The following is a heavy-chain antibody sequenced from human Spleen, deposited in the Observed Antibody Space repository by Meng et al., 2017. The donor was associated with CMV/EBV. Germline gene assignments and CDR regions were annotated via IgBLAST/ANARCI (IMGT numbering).Heavy chain of an antibody. CDR1: GFSFGEYA. V-gene: IGHV3-49*04. CDR2: IRRKPDGGTT. J-gene: IGHJ6*02. CDR3: TRDSPLDCSTNSCYSYYYAMDV. D-gene: IGHD2-2*01. Sequence: GESLKISCTVSGFSFGEYAMSWVRQAPGKGLEWVGFIRRKPDGGTTEYAASVNGRFTISRDDSKSIAYLQMNSLESEDTAVYYCTRDSPLDCSTNSCYSYYYAMDVWGQGTTVTVSS.